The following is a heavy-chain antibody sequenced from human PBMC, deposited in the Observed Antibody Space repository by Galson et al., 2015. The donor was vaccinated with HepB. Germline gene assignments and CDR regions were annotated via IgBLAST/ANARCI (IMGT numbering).Heavy chain of an antibody. D-gene: IGHD2-15*01. V-gene: IGHV1-69*13. Sequence: SVKVSCKASGGTFSSYAISWVRQAPGQGLEWMGGIIPIFGTANYAQKIQGRVTITADESTSTAYMELSSLRSEDTAVYYCARGVDIVVVVAAQDYYYYGMDVWGQGTTVTVSS. CDR3: ARGVDIVVVVAAQDYYYYGMDV. CDR1: GGTFSSYA. J-gene: IGHJ6*02. CDR2: IIPIFGTA.